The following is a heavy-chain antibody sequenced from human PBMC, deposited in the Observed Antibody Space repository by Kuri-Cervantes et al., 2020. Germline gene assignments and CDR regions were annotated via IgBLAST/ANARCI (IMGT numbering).Heavy chain of an antibody. CDR1: GYTFTSYY. Sequence: ASVKVSCKASGYTFTSYYMHWVRQAPGQGLEWMGIINPSGGSTSYAQKFQGRVTMTRDTSTSTVYMELNSLRAEDTAVYYCAKSPALWFGEFIWGQGTLVTVSS. CDR2: INPSGGST. CDR3: AKSPALWFGEFI. D-gene: IGHD3-10*01. J-gene: IGHJ4*02. V-gene: IGHV1-46*01.